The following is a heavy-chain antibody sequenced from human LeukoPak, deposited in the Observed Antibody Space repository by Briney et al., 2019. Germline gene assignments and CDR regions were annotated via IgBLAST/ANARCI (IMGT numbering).Heavy chain of an antibody. J-gene: IGHJ6*02. CDR2: IYYSGST. D-gene: IGHD6-13*01. CDR3: ARDRRKSIAAAGTRQDGANRGNYYYYYGMDV. V-gene: IGHV4-30-4*01. Sequence: PSETLSLTCTVSGGSISSGDYYWSWIRQPPGKGLEWIGYIYYSGSTYYNPSLKSRVTISVDTSKNQFSLKLSSVTAADTAVYYCARDRRKSIAAAGTRQDGANRGNYYYYYGMDVWGQGTTVTVSS. CDR1: GGSISSGDYY.